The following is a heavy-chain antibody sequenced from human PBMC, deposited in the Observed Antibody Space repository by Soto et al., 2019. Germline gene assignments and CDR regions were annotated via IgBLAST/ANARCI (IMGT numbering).Heavy chain of an antibody. CDR3: VRGKRSSSGWSSGAFDT. V-gene: IGHV1-46*03. CDR1: GYTFTSYY. J-gene: IGHJ3*02. Sequence: ASVKVSCKASGYTFTSYYMHWVRQAPGQGREGMGIINPSVGSTSYAQKLQGRVTMTRDSATITVYVELGSLRSEDPAVYYCVRGKRSSSGWSSGAFDTWGKGTMVTVSS. CDR2: INPSVGST. D-gene: IGHD6-19*01.